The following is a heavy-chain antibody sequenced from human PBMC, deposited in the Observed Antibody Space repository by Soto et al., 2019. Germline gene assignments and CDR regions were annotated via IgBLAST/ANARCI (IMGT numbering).Heavy chain of an antibody. Sequence: GASVKVSGNASGYTFTSYAMHWVLQAPGQRREWMGWINAGNGNTKYSQKFQGRVTITRDTSASTAYMELSSLRSEDTAVYYCARWGGAYYYDSSGYYGGPFNYWGQGTLVTVSS. CDR3: ARWGGAYYYDSSGYYGGPFNY. D-gene: IGHD3-22*01. V-gene: IGHV1-3*01. CDR1: GYTFTSYA. CDR2: INAGNGNT. J-gene: IGHJ4*02.